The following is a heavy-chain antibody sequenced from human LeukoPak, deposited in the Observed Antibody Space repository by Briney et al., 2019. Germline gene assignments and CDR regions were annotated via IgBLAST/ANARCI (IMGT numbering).Heavy chain of an antibody. CDR1: GFSISSNY. D-gene: IGHD2-21*02. J-gene: IGHJ1*01. V-gene: IGHV3-53*01. CDR3: ARTDETAPAEDFQH. CDR2: IYSGGST. Sequence: GGSLRLSCAASGFSISSNYMSWVRQAPGKGLEWVSVIYSGGSTYYADSVKGRFTISRDNSKNTLYLQLKSLRAADTAVYYCARTDETAPAEDFQHWGQGTLVTDSS.